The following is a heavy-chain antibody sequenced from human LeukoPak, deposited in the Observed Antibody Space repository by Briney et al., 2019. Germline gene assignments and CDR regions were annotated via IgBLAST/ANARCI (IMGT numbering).Heavy chain of an antibody. CDR3: AKGSYYDSSGSFYFDY. D-gene: IGHD3-22*01. CDR2: ISGSGDNT. V-gene: IGHV3-23*01. J-gene: IGHJ4*02. CDR1: GLAFSSYA. Sequence: GGSLRLSCAASGLAFSSYAMSWVRQAPGKGLEWVSGISGSGDNTYYADSVKGRFTISRDNSKNTLYVQVNSLGTEDTAAYYCAKGSYYDSSGSFYFDYWGQGTLVTVSS.